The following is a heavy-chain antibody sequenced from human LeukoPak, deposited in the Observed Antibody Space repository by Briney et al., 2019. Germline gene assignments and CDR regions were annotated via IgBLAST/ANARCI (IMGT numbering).Heavy chain of an antibody. Sequence: GGSLRLSCAASGFTFDDYTMHWVRQVPGKGLEWVSGISWNSGFIGHADSVKGRFTISRDNSKNTLYLQMNSLRAEDTAVYYCAKGSMVRGVPGYYYGMDVWGQGTTVTVSS. CDR2: ISWNSGFI. V-gene: IGHV3-9*01. CDR3: AKGSMVRGVPGYYYGMDV. J-gene: IGHJ6*02. D-gene: IGHD3-10*01. CDR1: GFTFDDYT.